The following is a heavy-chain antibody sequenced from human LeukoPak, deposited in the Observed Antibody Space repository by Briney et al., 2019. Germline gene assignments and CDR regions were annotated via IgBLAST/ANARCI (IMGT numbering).Heavy chain of an antibody. CDR1: GFTVSSNF. V-gene: IGHV3-66*01. J-gene: IGHJ6*02. Sequence: PGGSLRLSCAASGFTVSSNFMMWVRQAPGRGLEWVSVTHGGGSTYYADSAKGRFTISRDNSKNTLYLQMNSLRAEDTAVYYCASRDKGYYYGMDVWGQGTTVTVSS. CDR3: ASRDKGYYYGMDV. D-gene: IGHD5-24*01. CDR2: THGGGST.